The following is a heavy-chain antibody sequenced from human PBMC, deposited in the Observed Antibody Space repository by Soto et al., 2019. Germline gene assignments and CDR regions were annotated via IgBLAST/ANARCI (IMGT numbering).Heavy chain of an antibody. D-gene: IGHD2-21*01. CDR2: INAGNGNT. J-gene: IGHJ2*01. CDR3: ERGPGYSSGDL. V-gene: IGHV1-3*01. Sequence: QVQLVQSGAEVKKPGASVKVSCKASGYTFTSYAMHWVRQAPGQRLEWMGWINAGNGNTKYSQKFQGRVTITRDTSVSIAYMELSSLRAEYTAVYYWERGPGYSSGDLWGRGTLVTVSS. CDR1: GYTFTSYA.